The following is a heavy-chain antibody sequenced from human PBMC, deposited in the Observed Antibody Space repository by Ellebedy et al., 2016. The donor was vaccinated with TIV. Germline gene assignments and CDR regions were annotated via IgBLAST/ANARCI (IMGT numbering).Heavy chain of an antibody. D-gene: IGHD6-6*01. J-gene: IGHJ4*02. Sequence: MPSETLSLTCAISGDSVSSNRAARNWIRQSPSRGLEWLGRTYYMSKWYNDYAVSVKGRMTISPDTSKNQFSLQLNSVTPGDTAIYYCARSPIATRLIDYWGQGTLVSVSS. CDR2: TYYMSKWYN. CDR3: ARSPIATRLIDY. V-gene: IGHV6-1*01. CDR1: GDSVSSNRAA.